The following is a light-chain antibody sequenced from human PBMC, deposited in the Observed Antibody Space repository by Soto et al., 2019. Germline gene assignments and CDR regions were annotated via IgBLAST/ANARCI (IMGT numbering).Light chain of an antibody. CDR3: QQRSNWPGT. CDR1: RSVSSN. J-gene: IGKJ2*01. V-gene: IGKV3-15*01. Sequence: EIVMTQSPATLSVSPGERATLSCRASRSVSSNLAWYQQKPGQAPRLLMYGASTRATGIPARFSGSGSGTEFTLTISSLQSEDFAVYYCQQRSNWPGTFGQGTKLEIK. CDR2: GAS.